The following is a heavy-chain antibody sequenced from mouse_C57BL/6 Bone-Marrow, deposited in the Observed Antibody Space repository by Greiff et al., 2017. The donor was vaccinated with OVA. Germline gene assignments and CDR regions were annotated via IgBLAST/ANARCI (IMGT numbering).Heavy chain of an antibody. CDR1: GFTFSDYY. J-gene: IGHJ4*01. CDR3: ARHRDY. Sequence: EVKLMESGGGLVQPGVSLKLSCAASGFTFSDYYMYWVRQTPEKRLEWVAYISNGGGSTYYPDTVKGRFTISRDNAKNTLYLQMSRLKSEDTAMYYCARHRDYWGQGTSVTVSS. CDR2: ISNGGGST. V-gene: IGHV5-12*01.